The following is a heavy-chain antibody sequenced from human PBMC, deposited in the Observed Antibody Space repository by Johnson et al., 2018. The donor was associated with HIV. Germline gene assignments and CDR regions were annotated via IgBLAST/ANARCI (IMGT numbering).Heavy chain of an antibody. V-gene: IGHV3-30*18. CDR1: GFTFSSYG. J-gene: IGHJ3*02. Sequence: QVQLVESGGGVVQPGRYLRLSCAASGFTFSSYGMHWVRQAPGKGLEWVAVISYDGSNKYYADSVKGRFTISRDNSKNALYLQMNSLRSEDTAVYYCAKPPSMGADAFDIWGQGTMVTVSS. CDR3: AKPPSMGADAFDI. D-gene: IGHD3-16*01. CDR2: ISYDGSNK.